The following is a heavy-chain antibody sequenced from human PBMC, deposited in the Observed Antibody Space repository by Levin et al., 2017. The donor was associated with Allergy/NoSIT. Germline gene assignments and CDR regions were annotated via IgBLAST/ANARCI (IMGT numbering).Heavy chain of an antibody. CDR1: GFTFSRYW. D-gene: IGHD3-10*01. CDR3: ARGYDYGSGRYFGY. Sequence: GESLKISCAASGFTFSRYWMSWVRQAPGKGLEWVANIKQDGSEKYYVDSVKGRFTISRDNAKNSLYLQMNSLRAEDTAVYYCARGYDYGSGRYFGYWGQGTLVTVSS. CDR2: IKQDGSEK. V-gene: IGHV3-7*04. J-gene: IGHJ4*02.